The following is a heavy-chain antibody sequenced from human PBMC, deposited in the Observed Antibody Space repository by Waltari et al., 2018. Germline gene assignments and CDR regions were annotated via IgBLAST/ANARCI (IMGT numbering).Heavy chain of an antibody. Sequence: QVQLQESGPGLVKPSETLSLTCAVAGYYISSGYYWGWIRQPPGKGLEWIGSIYHSGSTYYNPSLKSRVTISVDTSKNQFSLKLSSVTAADTAVYYCARALNWNPTWFDPWGQGTLVTVSS. CDR3: ARALNWNPTWFDP. CDR2: IYHSGST. V-gene: IGHV4-38-2*01. D-gene: IGHD1-20*01. J-gene: IGHJ5*02. CDR1: GYYISSGYY.